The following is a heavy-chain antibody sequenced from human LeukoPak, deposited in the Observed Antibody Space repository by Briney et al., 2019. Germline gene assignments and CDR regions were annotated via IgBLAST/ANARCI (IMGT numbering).Heavy chain of an antibody. Sequence: GESLKISCKGSGYRLTSYWIGWVRQMPGKGLEWMGIIYPGDSDTRYSPSFQGQVSISADKSISTAYLQWSSLKASDTAMYYCARHYKYDFWSGYDPWGQGTLVTVSS. CDR2: IYPGDSDT. D-gene: IGHD3-3*01. CDR3: ARHYKYDFWSGYDP. J-gene: IGHJ5*02. V-gene: IGHV5-51*01. CDR1: GYRLTSYW.